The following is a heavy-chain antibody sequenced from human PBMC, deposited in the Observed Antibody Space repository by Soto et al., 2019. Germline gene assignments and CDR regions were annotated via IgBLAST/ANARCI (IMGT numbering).Heavy chain of an antibody. J-gene: IGHJ5*02. CDR3: ARDHSHYYDSSGYYNWFDP. V-gene: IGHV3-33*01. CDR1: GFTFSSYG. CDR2: IWYDGSNK. D-gene: IGHD3-22*01. Sequence: SCAASGFTFSSYGMHWVRQAPGKGLEWVAVIWYDGSNKYYADSVKGRFTISRDNSKNTLYLQMNSLRAEDTAVYYCARDHSHYYDSSGYYNWFDPWGQGTLVTVSS.